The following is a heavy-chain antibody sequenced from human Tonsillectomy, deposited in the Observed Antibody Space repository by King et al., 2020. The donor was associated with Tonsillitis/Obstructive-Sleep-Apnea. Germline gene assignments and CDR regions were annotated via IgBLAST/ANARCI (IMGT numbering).Heavy chain of an antibody. CDR3: ASDRYIVVIPAAVDAFDI. J-gene: IGHJ3*02. D-gene: IGHD2-2*01. Sequence: VQLVESGGGLVQPGGSLRLSCTASGFTFSYYEMTWVRQAPGKGLEWVSFISSSGDTIYYAESVKGRFTISRDNAKNSTFLQMNSLRADDTAVYYCASDRYIVVIPAAVDAFDIWGQGTMVTVSS. CDR2: ISSSGDTI. V-gene: IGHV3-48*03. CDR1: GFTFSYYE.